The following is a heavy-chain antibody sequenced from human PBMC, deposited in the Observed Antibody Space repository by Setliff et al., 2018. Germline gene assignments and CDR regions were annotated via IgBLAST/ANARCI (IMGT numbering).Heavy chain of an antibody. Sequence: ASVKVSCKASGYTFTSYYMHWVRQAPGQGLEWMGWINPNSGGTNYAQKFQGRVTMTRDTSISTAYMELSRLRSDGTAVYYCARGDIVVVPAPKGYFQHWGQGTLVTVSS. CDR3: ARGDIVVVPAPKGYFQH. CDR2: INPNSGGT. V-gene: IGHV1-2*02. D-gene: IGHD2-2*01. J-gene: IGHJ1*01. CDR1: GYTFTSYY.